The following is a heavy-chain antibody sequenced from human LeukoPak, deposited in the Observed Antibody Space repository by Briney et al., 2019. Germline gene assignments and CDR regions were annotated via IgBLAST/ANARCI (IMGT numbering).Heavy chain of an antibody. Sequence: SETLSLTCTVSGGSISSSSYYWGWIRQPPGKGLEWIGSIYYSGSTNYNPSLKSRVTISVDKSKNQFSLKLSSVTAADTAVYYCTIGDYYYYYGMDVRGQGTTVTVSS. CDR2: IYYSGST. V-gene: IGHV4-39*07. J-gene: IGHJ6*02. CDR1: GGSISSSSYY. CDR3: TIGDYYYYYGMDV.